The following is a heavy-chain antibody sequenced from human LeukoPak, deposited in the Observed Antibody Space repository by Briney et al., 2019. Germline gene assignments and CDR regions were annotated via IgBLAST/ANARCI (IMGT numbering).Heavy chain of an antibody. CDR1: GYTFTSYD. CDR3: ARGRYYYGSGSYYLGYYYYYMDV. D-gene: IGHD3-10*01. Sequence: GASVKVSCKASGYTFTSYDINWVRQATGQGLEWMGWMNPNSGNTGYAQKFQGRVTITRNTSISTAYMELSSLRSEDTAVYYCARGRYYYGSGSYYLGYYYYYMDVWGKGTTVTVSS. J-gene: IGHJ6*03. V-gene: IGHV1-8*03. CDR2: MNPNSGNT.